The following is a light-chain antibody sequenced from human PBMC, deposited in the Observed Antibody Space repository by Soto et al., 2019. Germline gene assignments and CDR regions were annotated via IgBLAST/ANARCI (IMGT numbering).Light chain of an antibody. CDR3: HQYGSAPRT. CDR2: AAS. Sequence: EIVMTQSPATLSVSPGERATLSCRASQSVSSSYLAWYQPKPGQAPRLLIYAASSRATGIPDRFSGSGSGTDFTLTISRLEPEDFAVYFCHQYGSAPRTFGQGTKGDIK. V-gene: IGKV3-20*01. CDR1: QSVSSSY. J-gene: IGKJ1*01.